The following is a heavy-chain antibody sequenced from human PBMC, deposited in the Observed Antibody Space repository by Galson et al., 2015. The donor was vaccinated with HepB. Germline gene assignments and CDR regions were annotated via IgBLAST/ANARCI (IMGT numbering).Heavy chain of an antibody. CDR2: IRSKAYGGTT. J-gene: IGHJ4*02. CDR1: GFTFGDYA. CDR3: RSEGGDYGDYVDIDY. V-gene: IGHV3-49*04. D-gene: IGHD4-17*01. Sequence: SLRLSCAASGFTFGDYAMSWVRQAPGKGLEWVGFIRSKAYGGTTEYAASVKGRFTISRDDSKSIAYLQMNSLKTEDTAVYYCRSEGGDYGDYVDIDYWGQGTLVTVSS.